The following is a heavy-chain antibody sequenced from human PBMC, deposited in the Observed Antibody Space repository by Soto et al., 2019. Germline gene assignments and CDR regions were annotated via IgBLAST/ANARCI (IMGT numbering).Heavy chain of an antibody. V-gene: IGHV3-21*01. CDR2: ISSSSSYI. J-gene: IGHJ6*02. Sequence: EVQLVESGGGLVKPGGSLRLSCAASGFTFSSYSMNWVRQAPGKGLEWVSSISSSSSYIYYADSVKGRFTISRDNAKNSLYLQMNSLRAEDTAVYYCARDGVRGRDAYGMDVWGQGTTVTVSS. D-gene: IGHD3-10*01. CDR3: ARDGVRGRDAYGMDV. CDR1: GFTFSSYS.